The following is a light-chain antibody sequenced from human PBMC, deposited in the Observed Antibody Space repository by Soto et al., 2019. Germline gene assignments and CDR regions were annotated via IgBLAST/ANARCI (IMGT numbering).Light chain of an antibody. Sequence: QSVLTQPPSASGTPGQRVTISCSGSSSNIGTNTVNGYQQLPGTAPKLLIYNNNQRPSGVPDRFSGSKSGTSASLAISGLQSDIEADYYCAAWDDSLNGYVFGIGTKVTVL. J-gene: IGLJ1*01. V-gene: IGLV1-44*01. CDR3: AAWDDSLNGYV. CDR1: SSNIGTNT. CDR2: NNN.